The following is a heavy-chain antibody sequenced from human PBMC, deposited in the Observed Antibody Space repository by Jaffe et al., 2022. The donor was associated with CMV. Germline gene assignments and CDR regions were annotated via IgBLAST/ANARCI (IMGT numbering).Heavy chain of an antibody. D-gene: IGHD3-10*01. J-gene: IGHJ4*02. CDR3: AREEGDSGFDY. CDR2: IWYDGSNK. CDR1: GFTFSSYG. V-gene: IGHV3-33*08. Sequence: QVQLVESGGGVVQPGRSLRLSCAASGFTFSSYGMHWVRQAPGKGLEWVAVIWYDGSNKYYADSVKGRFTISRDNSKNTLYLQMNSLRAEDTAVYYCAREEGDSGFDYWGQGTLVTVSS.